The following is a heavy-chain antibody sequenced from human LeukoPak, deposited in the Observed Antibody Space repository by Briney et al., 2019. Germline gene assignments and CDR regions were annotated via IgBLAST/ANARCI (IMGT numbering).Heavy chain of an antibody. CDR3: ARDDCGDTCYPGGY. CDR2: INAGNGET. Sequence: GSVKVSCKASGYTFTKYVVHWVRQAPGQRPDGMGWINAGNGETKYSQNFQDRVTITRDTSANTAYMELSSLTSEDTALYYCARDDCGDTCYPGGYWGQGTLVTVSS. D-gene: IGHD2-21*01. J-gene: IGHJ4*02. V-gene: IGHV1-3*01. CDR1: GYTFTKYV.